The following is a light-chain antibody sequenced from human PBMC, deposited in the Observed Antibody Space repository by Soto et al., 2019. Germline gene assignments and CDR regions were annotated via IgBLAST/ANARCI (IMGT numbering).Light chain of an antibody. CDR2: GAS. J-gene: IGKJ1*01. CDR1: QSVSSSY. V-gene: IGKV3-20*01. CDR3: QQYVRTATWT. Sequence: ELVVTQAPGTLSFSTEERATLSCRASQSVSSSYLAWYQQKPGQAPRLLIYGASTRASCIPDRLSGSGSGTDFTLTISRLETEDFAVYYCQQYVRTATWTLGHGTTVDIK.